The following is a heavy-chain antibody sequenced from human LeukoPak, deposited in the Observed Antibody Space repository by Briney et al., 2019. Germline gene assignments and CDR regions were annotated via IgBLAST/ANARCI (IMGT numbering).Heavy chain of an antibody. V-gene: IGHV4-61*08. D-gene: IGHD2-15*01. CDR1: GGSVSNSGNY. CDR3: ARDRSQDRYYYSGMDV. J-gene: IGHJ6*04. CDR2: IYYSGST. Sequence: PSETLSLTCTVSGGSVSNSGNYWSWIRQPPGKGLEWLGYIYYSGSTNYNPSLKSRVTISVDTSKDQFSLKLTSVTAADTAVYYCARDRSQDRYYYSGMDVWGKGTTVSVAS.